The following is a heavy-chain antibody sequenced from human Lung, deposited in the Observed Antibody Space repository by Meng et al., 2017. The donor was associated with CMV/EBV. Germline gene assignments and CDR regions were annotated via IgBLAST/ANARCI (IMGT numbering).Heavy chain of an antibody. CDR3: ARGSIVVVPAAINDMDV. CDR2: INPNSGGT. Sequence: ASVKVSCKASGYTFTGYYMHWVRQAPGQGLEWMGWINPNSGGTNYAQKFQGRVTMTRDTSISTAYMELSRLRSDDTAVYYCARGSIVVVPAAINDMDVWGQGTXVTVSS. V-gene: IGHV1-2*02. J-gene: IGHJ6*02. D-gene: IGHD2-2*02. CDR1: GYTFTGYY.